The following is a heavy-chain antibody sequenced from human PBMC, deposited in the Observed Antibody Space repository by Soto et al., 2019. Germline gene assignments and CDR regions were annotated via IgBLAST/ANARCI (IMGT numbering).Heavy chain of an antibody. D-gene: IGHD2-15*01. Sequence: QVQLVESGGGVVQPGRSLRLSCAASGFTFSSYGMHWVRQAPGKGLEWVAVIWYDGSNKYYADSVKGRFTISRDNSKNTLYLQMNSLRAEDTAVYYCARDSGLADHRITWWGSGFDIWGQGTMVTVSS. J-gene: IGHJ3*02. CDR2: IWYDGSNK. CDR3: ARDSGLADHRITWWGSGFDI. V-gene: IGHV3-33*01. CDR1: GFTFSSYG.